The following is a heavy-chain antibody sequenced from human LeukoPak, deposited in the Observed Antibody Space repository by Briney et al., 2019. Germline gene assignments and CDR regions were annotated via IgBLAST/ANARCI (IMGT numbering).Heavy chain of an antibody. D-gene: IGHD5-24*01. Sequence: SETLSLTCTVSGGSISSYYWSWIRQPPGKGLEWIGYIYYSGSTNYNPSLKSRVTISVDTSKNQFSLKLSSVTAADTAVYYCARSRDGYTPGDYWGQGTLATVSS. CDR3: ARSRDGYTPGDY. CDR1: GGSISSYY. CDR2: IYYSGST. J-gene: IGHJ4*02. V-gene: IGHV4-59*01.